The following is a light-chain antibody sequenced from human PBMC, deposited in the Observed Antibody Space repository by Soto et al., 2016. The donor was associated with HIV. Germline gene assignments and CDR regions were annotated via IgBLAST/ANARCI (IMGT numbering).Light chain of an antibody. CDR3: QRYDNLPIT. Sequence: DIQMTQSPSSVSASVGDRVTITCRASQGISSWLAWYQQKPGKAPKLLIYAASSLQSGVPSRFSGSGSGTYFTFTITSLQSEDIATYYCQRYDNLPITFGQGTRL. CDR1: QGISSW. CDR2: AAS. J-gene: IGKJ5*01. V-gene: IGKV1-12*01.